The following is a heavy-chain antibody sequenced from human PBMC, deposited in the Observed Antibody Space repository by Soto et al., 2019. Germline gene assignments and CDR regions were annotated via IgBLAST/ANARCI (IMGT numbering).Heavy chain of an antibody. V-gene: IGHV3-30-3*01. CDR3: ARDYAVAARGSELVYYYYGMDV. CDR2: ISYDGSNK. J-gene: IGHJ6*02. D-gene: IGHD6-6*01. CDR1: GFTFSSYA. Sequence: GGSLRLSCAASGFTFSSYAMHWVRQAPGKGLEWVAVISYDGSNKYYADSVKGRVTISRDNSKNTLYLQMNGLRAEDTAVYYCARDYAVAARGSELVYYYYGMDVWGQGTTVTVSS.